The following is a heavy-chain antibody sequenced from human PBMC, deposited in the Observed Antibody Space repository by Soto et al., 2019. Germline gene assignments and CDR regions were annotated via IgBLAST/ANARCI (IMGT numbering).Heavy chain of an antibody. CDR3: ARGYSSSSGWFDP. Sequence: GGSLRLSCAASGFTFSSYSMNWVRQAPGKGLEWVSYISSSSSTIYYAGSVKGRFTISRDNAKNSLYLQMNSLRDEDTAVYYCARGYSSSSGWFDPWGQGTLVTVSS. V-gene: IGHV3-48*02. CDR2: ISSSSSTI. J-gene: IGHJ5*02. D-gene: IGHD6-6*01. CDR1: GFTFSSYS.